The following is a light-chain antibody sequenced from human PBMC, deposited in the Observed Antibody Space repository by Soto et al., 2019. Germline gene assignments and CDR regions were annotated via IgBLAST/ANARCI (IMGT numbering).Light chain of an antibody. CDR1: QSINKW. CDR2: EVS. CDR3: QQTYSNPRT. Sequence: DILLTQSPSTLSASVGDRVTISCRASQSINKWLAWYQHKPGKAPNLLIYEVSTLHSGVPSRFSGSGSGTEFTLTISSLQPEDSATYYCQQTYSNPRTFGQGTKVEIK. V-gene: IGKV1-5*03. J-gene: IGKJ1*01.